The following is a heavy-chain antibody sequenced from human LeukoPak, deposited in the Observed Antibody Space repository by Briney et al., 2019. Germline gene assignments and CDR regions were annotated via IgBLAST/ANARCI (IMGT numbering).Heavy chain of an antibody. CDR1: GYTFGNHG. CDR2: ISGYNGNT. CDR3: ARDEWQQLVLIEY. D-gene: IGHD6-13*01. Sequence: ASVKVSCKASGYTFGNHGISGVRPAPGQGLEGMGWISGYNGNTKYAQKFQGRVTMTTDTSTSTAYMELRSLRSDDTAVYYCARDEWQQLVLIEYWGQGTLVTVSS. V-gene: IGHV1-18*01. J-gene: IGHJ4*02.